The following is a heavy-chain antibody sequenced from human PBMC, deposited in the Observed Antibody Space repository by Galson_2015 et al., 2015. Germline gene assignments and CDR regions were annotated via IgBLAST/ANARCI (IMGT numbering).Heavy chain of an antibody. Sequence: SLRLSCAASGFTFSSYAMSWVRQAPGKGLEWVSAISGSGGSTYYADSVKGRFTISRDNSKNTLYLQMNSLRAEDTAVYYCAKSPAYYDILTGTYFYYGMDVSSQGTTVTVSS. CDR2: ISGSGGST. CDR1: GFTFSSYA. CDR3: AKSPAYYDILTGTYFYYGMDV. J-gene: IGHJ6*02. V-gene: IGHV3-23*01. D-gene: IGHD3-9*01.